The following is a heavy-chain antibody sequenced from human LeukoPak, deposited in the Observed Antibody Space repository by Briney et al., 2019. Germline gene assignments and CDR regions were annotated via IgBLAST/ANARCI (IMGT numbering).Heavy chain of an antibody. CDR1: GFSFSNHG. CDR3: ARDSYQDYYGRFDP. D-gene: IGHD3-10*01. J-gene: IGHJ5*02. Sequence: GGSLRLSCAASGFSFSNHGMHWVRQAPGKRLEWVAVIWDDGNNKRYANSVIGRFTISRDNSENTLYLQMNGLTAEETAMYYCARDSYQDYYGRFDPWGQGTLVIVSS. V-gene: IGHV3-33*01. CDR2: IWDDGNNK.